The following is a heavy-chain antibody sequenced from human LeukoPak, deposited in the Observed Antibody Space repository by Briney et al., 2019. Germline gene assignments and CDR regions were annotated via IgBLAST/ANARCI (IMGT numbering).Heavy chain of an antibody. CDR2: IYYSGST. CDR1: GGSISSGGYY. V-gene: IGHV4-31*03. CDR3: ARPEGPVGPNLS. Sequence: SETLSLTCTVSGGSISSGGYYWSWIRQHPGKGLEWIGYIYYSGSTYYNPSLKSRVTISVDTSKNQFSLKLSSVTAADTAVYYCARPEGPVGPNLSWGQGTLVTVSS. J-gene: IGHJ5*02.